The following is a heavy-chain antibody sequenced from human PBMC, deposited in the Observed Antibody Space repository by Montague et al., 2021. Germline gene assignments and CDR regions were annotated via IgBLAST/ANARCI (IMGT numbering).Heavy chain of an antibody. CDR2: IFHNGST. CDR3: ARVAAWGYYDTSGPNWFDP. J-gene: IGHJ5*02. D-gene: IGHD3-22*01. Sequence: SETLSLTCAVSGGSISSNNWWTWVRQPPGKGLEWIGEIFHNGSTTYSPSLKSRVTISMDKSKNQFPLQLTSVTAADTAVYYCARVAAWGYYDTSGPNWFDPWGQGTLVTVSS. V-gene: IGHV4-4*02. CDR1: GGSISSNNW.